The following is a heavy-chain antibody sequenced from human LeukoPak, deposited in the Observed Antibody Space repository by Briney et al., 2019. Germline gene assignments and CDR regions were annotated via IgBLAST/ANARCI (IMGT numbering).Heavy chain of an antibody. CDR1: GFIFSAYS. D-gene: IGHD5-12*01. J-gene: IGHJ6*03. CDR3: ARNEYSGYDRVYFYYMDV. V-gene: IGHV3-48*02. CDR2: ISSSSRTV. Sequence: GGSLRVSCAASGFIFSAYSLNWVRQAPGKGLEWVSYISSSSRTVYYADSVKGRFTISRDNAKNSLYLQMNSLRDEDTAVYYCARNEYSGYDRVYFYYMDVWGKGTPVTVSS.